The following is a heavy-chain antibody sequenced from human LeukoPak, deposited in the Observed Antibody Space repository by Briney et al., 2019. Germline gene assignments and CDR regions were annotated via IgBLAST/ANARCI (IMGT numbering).Heavy chain of an antibody. Sequence: SVKVSCKASGGTFSSYAISWVRQAPGQGLEWMGRIIPILGIANYAQKFQGRVTITADKSTSTAYMELSSLRSEDTAVYYCARVYSSPDFDYWGQGTLVTVSS. CDR1: GGTFSSYA. V-gene: IGHV1-69*04. J-gene: IGHJ4*02. CDR3: ARVYSSPDFDY. D-gene: IGHD6-13*01. CDR2: IIPILGIA.